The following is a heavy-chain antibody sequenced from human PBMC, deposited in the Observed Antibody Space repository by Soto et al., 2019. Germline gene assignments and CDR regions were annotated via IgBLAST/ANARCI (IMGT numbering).Heavy chain of an antibody. D-gene: IGHD3-22*01. J-gene: IGHJ3*02. CDR1: GFTFSTYV. V-gene: IGHV3-30*18. CDR2: ISFDGGNK. CDR3: AKIYDSSGFDI. Sequence: GGSLRLSCAASGFTFSTYVMHWVRQAPGKGLEWVAVISFDGGNKYYAAFVKGRFTNSTYNTKHTLYLQMNSLSAEDTAIYYCAKIYDSSGFDIWGQGTMVT.